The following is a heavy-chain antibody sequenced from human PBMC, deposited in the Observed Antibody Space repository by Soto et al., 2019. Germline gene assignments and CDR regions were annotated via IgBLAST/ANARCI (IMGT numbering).Heavy chain of an antibody. CDR3: ARESAYSHGRNYYIDY. D-gene: IGHD3-16*01. V-gene: IGHV6-1*01. J-gene: IGHJ4*02. Sequence: SQTLSLTCAISGDSVSSNSAAWNWIRQSPSRGLEWLGRTYYRSKWYNDYAVSVKSRITINPDTSKNQFSLQLNSVTPEDTAVYYCARESAYSHGRNYYIDYPGQATLVTVSS. CDR2: TYYRSKWYN. CDR1: GDSVSSNSAA.